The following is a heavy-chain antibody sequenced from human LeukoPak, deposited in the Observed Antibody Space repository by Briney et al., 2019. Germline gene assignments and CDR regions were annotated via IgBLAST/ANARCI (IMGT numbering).Heavy chain of an antibody. V-gene: IGHV3-23*01. Sequence: GSLRLSCAASGFTFSSYAMSWVRQAPGKGLEWVSVISGTGGSTYYADSVKGRFTISRDNSKNTVYLQMNSLRAEDTAVYYCAKDAPVGYYYDTSGLPDWGQGTLVTVSS. J-gene: IGHJ4*02. CDR1: GFTFSSYA. D-gene: IGHD3-22*01. CDR2: ISGTGGST. CDR3: AKDAPVGYYYDTSGLPD.